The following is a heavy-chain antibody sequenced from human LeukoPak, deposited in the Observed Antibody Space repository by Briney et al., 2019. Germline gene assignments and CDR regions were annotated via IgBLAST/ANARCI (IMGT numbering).Heavy chain of an antibody. CDR3: ARGRRAAAGTYYMDV. D-gene: IGHD6-13*01. J-gene: IGHJ6*03. V-gene: IGHV4-4*07. Sequence: PSETLSLTCTVSGGSISSYYWSWIRQPAGKGLEWIGRIYTSGSTNYNPSLKSRVTMSVDTSKNQFSLKLSSVTAADTAVYYCARGRRAAAGTYYMDVWGKGTTVTVSS. CDR2: IYTSGST. CDR1: GGSISSYY.